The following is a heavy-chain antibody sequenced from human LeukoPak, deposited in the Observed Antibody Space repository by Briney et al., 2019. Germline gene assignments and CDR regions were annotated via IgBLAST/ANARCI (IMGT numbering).Heavy chain of an antibody. V-gene: IGHV4-39*01. J-gene: IGHJ3*02. CDR1: GDSISSSSYY. D-gene: IGHD1-26*01. CDR3: ARNYSGTYGGAFDI. Sequence: SETLSLTCTVSGDSISSSSYYWAWIRQPPGKGLAWIGSIYYSGSTSYNPSLKSRVTISVDTSKNQFSLKLSPVTAADTAVYYCARNYSGTYGGAFDIWGQGTMVTVSS. CDR2: IYYSGST.